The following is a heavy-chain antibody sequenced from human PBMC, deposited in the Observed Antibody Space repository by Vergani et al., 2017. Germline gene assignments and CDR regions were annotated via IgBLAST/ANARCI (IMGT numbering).Heavy chain of an antibody. Sequence: VQLLESGGSLKQPGGSVRLSYAASGFTFSTYAMHWVRQAPGQGLEWMGIINPSGGHTNYAQKFQGRVTMTRDTSTSTVYMELSSLRSEDTAIYYCARGDYGILTGYRYWGQGTLVTVSA. V-gene: IGHV1-46*03. D-gene: IGHD3-9*01. J-gene: IGHJ4*02. CDR3: ARGDYGILTGYRY. CDR1: GFTFSTYA. CDR2: INPSGGHT.